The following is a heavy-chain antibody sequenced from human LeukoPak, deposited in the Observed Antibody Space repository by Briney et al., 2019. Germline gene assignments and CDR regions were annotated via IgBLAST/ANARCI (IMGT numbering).Heavy chain of an antibody. CDR2: ISGSGGST. J-gene: IGHJ6*03. V-gene: IGHV3-23*01. D-gene: IGHD3-22*01. Sequence: SGGSLRLSCAASGFTFSSYAMSWVRQAPGKGLEWVSAISGSGGSTYYADSVKGRFTISRDNSKNTLYLQMNSLRAEDTAVYYCARDPRPSSRIVYYMDVWGRGTSVTVSS. CDR3: ARDPRPSSRIVYYMDV. CDR1: GFTFSSYA.